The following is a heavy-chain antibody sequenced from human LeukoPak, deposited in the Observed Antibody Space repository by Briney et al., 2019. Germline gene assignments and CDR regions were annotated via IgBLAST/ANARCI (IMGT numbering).Heavy chain of an antibody. D-gene: IGHD2-15*01. V-gene: IGHV1-46*01. CDR2: IDTDGGST. CDR1: GYTFRHYY. J-gene: IGHJ4*02. Sequence: ASVKVSCQPPGYTFRHYYLDWVRQGPGQGSEWMGIIDTDGGSTVWSPKFQGRVTMTRHTSPSTVYMELSTLRSEHTAVYHCTKDGGETYCRGTSCYKHSFDYWGRGTLVTVSS. CDR3: TKDGGETYCRGTSCYKHSFDY.